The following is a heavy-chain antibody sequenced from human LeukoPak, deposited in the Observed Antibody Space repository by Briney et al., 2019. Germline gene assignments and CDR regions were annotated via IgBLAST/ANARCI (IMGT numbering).Heavy chain of an antibody. CDR3: TRMTTGHDY. CDR1: GVSFNDYY. Sequence: SETLSLTCAVSGVSFNDYYWSWVRQTPGMGLEWIGEINHSGYTNDSPSLKSRVTLSIDTSRKQFSLNLRSVTVADTGIYYCTRMTTGHDYWGQGTLVTVSS. V-gene: IGHV4-34*01. J-gene: IGHJ4*02. D-gene: IGHD4-17*01. CDR2: INHSGYT.